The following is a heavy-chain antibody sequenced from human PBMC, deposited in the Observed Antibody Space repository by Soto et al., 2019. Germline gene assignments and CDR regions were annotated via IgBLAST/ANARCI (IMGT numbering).Heavy chain of an antibody. Sequence: SGPTLVNPTQTLTLTCTFSGFSLSTSGMRVSWIRQPPGKAPEWLARIDWDDDKFYSTSLKTRLTISKDTSKNQVVLTMTNMDPVDTAAYYCARDRYNWNPSHYYGMDVWGQGTTVTVS. J-gene: IGHJ6*02. CDR1: GFSLSTSGMR. D-gene: IGHD1-20*01. V-gene: IGHV2-70*04. CDR3: ARDRYNWNPSHYYGMDV. CDR2: IDWDDDK.